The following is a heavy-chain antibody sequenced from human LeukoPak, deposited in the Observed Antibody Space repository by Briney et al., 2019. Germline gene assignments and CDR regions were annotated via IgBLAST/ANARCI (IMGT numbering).Heavy chain of an antibody. CDR3: ARSGGSGSYQRTLFDY. V-gene: IGHV4-61*01. J-gene: IGHJ4*02. CDR1: GDSISSGSYY. Sequence: PSQTLSLTCTVSGDSISSGSYYWSWIRQPPGKGLEWIGYIYYSGSTNYNPSLKSRVTISVDTSKNQFSLKLSSVTAADTAVYYCARSGGSGSYQRTLFDYWGQGTLVTVSS. CDR2: IYYSGST. D-gene: IGHD1-26*01.